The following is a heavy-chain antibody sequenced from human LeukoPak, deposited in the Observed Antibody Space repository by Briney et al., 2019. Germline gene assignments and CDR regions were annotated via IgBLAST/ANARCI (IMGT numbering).Heavy chain of an antibody. D-gene: IGHD3-22*01. Sequence: GGSLRLSCAASGFTLSSYAMSWVRQAPGKGLEWVSAISGSGVSTYYADSVKGRFTISRDNSKNTLYLQMNRLRAEDTAVYYCARDREFTMIVVDNPCGGGYYYYMDVWGKGTTVTVSS. V-gene: IGHV3-23*01. J-gene: IGHJ6*03. CDR3: ARDREFTMIVVDNPCGGGYYYYMDV. CDR2: ISGSGVST. CDR1: GFTLSSYA.